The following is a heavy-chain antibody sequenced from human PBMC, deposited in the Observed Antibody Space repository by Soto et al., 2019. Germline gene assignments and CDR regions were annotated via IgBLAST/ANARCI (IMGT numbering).Heavy chain of an antibody. Sequence: PLEDPKISCKGSGYDFNTYWIGLVRQVPGKGLEWMGIIYLGDSDTRYSPSFQGQVTISADSSISTAYLQWSSLQASDTAMFHCARHKNDFLCGNYRYYGMDVWGQGTTVTVSS. J-gene: IGHJ6*02. CDR3: ARHKNDFLCGNYRYYGMDV. CDR2: IYLGDSDT. CDR1: GYDFNTYW. D-gene: IGHD3-3*01. V-gene: IGHV5-51*01.